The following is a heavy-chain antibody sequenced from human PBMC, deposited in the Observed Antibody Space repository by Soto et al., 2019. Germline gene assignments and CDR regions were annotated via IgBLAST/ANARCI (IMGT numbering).Heavy chain of an antibody. CDR3: ARSRVGYCSGGTCYLNAFDV. V-gene: IGHV1-46*01. CDR2: ISPNPGST. Sequence: ASVKVACKASGYSFTTYYIHWVRQAPGQGLEWMGVISPNPGSTSYAQRFQDRVTMTRDTSTSTVYMELSSPRSEDTAIYYCARSRVGYCSGGTCYLNAFDVWG. CDR1: GYSFTTYY. J-gene: IGHJ3*01. D-gene: IGHD2-15*01.